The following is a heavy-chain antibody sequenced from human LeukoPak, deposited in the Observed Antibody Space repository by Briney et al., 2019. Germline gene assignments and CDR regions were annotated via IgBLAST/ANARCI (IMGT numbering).Heavy chain of an antibody. D-gene: IGHD3-22*01. CDR3: ARSGSSGWSLGVGYTEYFQH. J-gene: IGHJ1*01. CDR2: IIPIFGIA. V-gene: IGHV1-69*04. CDR1: GGTFSRYA. Sequence: GSSVKVSCKASGGTFSRYAISWVRQAPGQGLEWMGRIIPIFGIANYAQKFQGRVTITADKSTSTAYMELSSLRSEDTAVYYCARSGSSGWSLGVGYTEYFQHWGQGTLVTVSS.